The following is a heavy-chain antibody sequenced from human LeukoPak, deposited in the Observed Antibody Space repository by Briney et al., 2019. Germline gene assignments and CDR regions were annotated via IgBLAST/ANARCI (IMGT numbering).Heavy chain of an antibody. CDR1: GYTFTGYY. CDR3: ARTRRHIVVVTATSTHDAFDI. V-gene: IGHV1-2*02. Sequence: ASVKVSCKASGYTFTGYYMHWVRQAPGQGLEWMGWINPNSGGTNYAQKFQGRVTMTRDTSISTAYMELSRLRSEDTAVYYCARTRRHIVVVTATSTHDAFDIWGQGTMVTVSS. J-gene: IGHJ3*02. D-gene: IGHD2-21*02. CDR2: INPNSGGT.